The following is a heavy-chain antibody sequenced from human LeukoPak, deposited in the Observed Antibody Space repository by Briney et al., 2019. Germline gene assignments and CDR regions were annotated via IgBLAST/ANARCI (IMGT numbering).Heavy chain of an antibody. D-gene: IGHD3-22*01. CDR2: IYTSGST. CDR3: TRGSIAYYYMDV. CDR1: GGSISDYY. V-gene: IGHV4-4*07. Sequence: SETLSLTCSVSGGSISDYYWTWIRQPAGKGLEWIGHIYTSGSTNYNPSLKSRVTMSVDTSKKQFSLKLTSVTAADTAVYYCTRGSIAYYYMDVWGKGTTVTISS. J-gene: IGHJ6*03.